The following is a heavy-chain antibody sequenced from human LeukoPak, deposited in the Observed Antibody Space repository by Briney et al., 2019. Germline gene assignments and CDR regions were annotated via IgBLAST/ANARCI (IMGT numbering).Heavy chain of an antibody. J-gene: IGHJ4*02. CDR2: INHSGST. D-gene: IGHD3-16*02. Sequence: SETLSLTCAVYGGSFSGYYWSWIRQPPGKGLEWIGKINHSGSTNYNPSLKSRVTISVDTSKNQFSLKLSSVTAADTAVYYCHSYDYVWGSYRGDYWGQGTLVTVSS. CDR1: GGSFSGYY. V-gene: IGHV4-34*01. CDR3: HSYDYVWGSYRGDY.